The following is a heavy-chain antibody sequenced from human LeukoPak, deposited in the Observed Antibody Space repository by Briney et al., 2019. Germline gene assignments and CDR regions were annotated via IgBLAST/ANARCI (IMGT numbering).Heavy chain of an antibody. CDR3: ARGLQIVYSSSSEFDY. D-gene: IGHD6-6*01. CDR1: GYTFTSYD. J-gene: IGHJ4*02. V-gene: IGHV1-8*01. CDR2: MNPNSGNT. Sequence: GASVKVSCKASGYTFTSYDINWVRQATGQGLERMGWMNPNSGNTGYAQKFQGRVTVTRNTSISTAYMELSSLSSEDTAVYYCARGLQIVYSSSSEFDYWGQGTLVTVSS.